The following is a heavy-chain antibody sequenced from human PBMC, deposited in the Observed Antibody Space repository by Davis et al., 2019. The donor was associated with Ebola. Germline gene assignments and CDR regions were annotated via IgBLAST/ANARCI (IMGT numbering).Heavy chain of an antibody. CDR1: GGSIGYYY. J-gene: IGHJ4*02. V-gene: IGHV4-59*01. CDR3: ARLVALYDNSGYAYLDY. CDR2: IYYSGST. D-gene: IGHD3-22*01. Sequence: MPSETLSLTCTVSGGSIGYYYWSWIRQPPGKGLEWIGYIYYSGSTKYIPSLKSRVTISVDTSKNQFSLKLSSASAADTAMYYCARLVALYDNSGYAYLDYWGQGILVTVSS.